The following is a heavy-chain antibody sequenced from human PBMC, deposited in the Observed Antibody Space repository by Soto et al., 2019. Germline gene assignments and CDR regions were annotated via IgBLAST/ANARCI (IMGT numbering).Heavy chain of an antibody. CDR1: GFTFNNAW. V-gene: IGHV3-15*01. Sequence: GGSLRLSCVASGFTFNNAWMTRVRQAPGKGQEWVGRIKSKTEGGTTDYAAPVKGRFTLSRDDSKNTLYLQMNSLKTEDSAVYYCTTVTPPGWGQGTLVTVSS. J-gene: IGHJ4*02. CDR3: TTVTPPG. CDR2: IKSKTEGGTT.